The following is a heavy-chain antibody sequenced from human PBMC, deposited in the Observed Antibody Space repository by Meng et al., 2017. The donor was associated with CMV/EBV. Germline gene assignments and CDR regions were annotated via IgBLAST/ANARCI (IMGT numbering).Heavy chain of an antibody. CDR1: GFTFSSYE. J-gene: IGHJ6*02. V-gene: IGHV3-48*03. CDR2: ISSSGSTI. Sequence: GESLKISCAASGFTFSSYEMNWVHQAPGKGLEWVSYISSSGSTIYYADSVKGRFTISRDNAKNSLYLQMNSLRAEDTAVYYCANTVRPKWNYYGMDVWGQGTTVTVSS. D-gene: IGHD1-26*01. CDR3: ANTVRPKWNYYGMDV.